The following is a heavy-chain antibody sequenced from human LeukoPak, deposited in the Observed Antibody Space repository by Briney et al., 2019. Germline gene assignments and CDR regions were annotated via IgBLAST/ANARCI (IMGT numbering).Heavy chain of an antibody. Sequence: SETLSLTCAVYGGSFSGYYWSWIRQPPGKGLEWIGEINHSGSTNYNPSLKSRVTTSVDTSKNQFSLKLSSVTAADTAVYYCARGRPATNWFDPWGQGTLVTVSS. J-gene: IGHJ5*02. V-gene: IGHV4-34*01. CDR2: INHSGST. CDR1: GGSFSGYY. CDR3: ARGRPATNWFDP.